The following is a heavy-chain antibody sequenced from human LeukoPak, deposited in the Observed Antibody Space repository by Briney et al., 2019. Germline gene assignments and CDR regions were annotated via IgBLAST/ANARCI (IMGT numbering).Heavy chain of an antibody. CDR1: GXTFXSYA. CDR2: ISYDGSNK. CDR3: AREIGRDDTYYYDSSGYYYRQDY. V-gene: IGHV3-30*04. Sequence: LXLSXXXXGXTFXSYATHWVRQAPGKGLEWVAVISYDGSNKYYADSVKGRFTISRDNSKNTLYLQMKSLRDEDTDVYKCAREIGRDDTYYYDSSGYYYRQDYWGQGTLVTVSS. D-gene: IGHD3-22*01. J-gene: IGHJ4*02.